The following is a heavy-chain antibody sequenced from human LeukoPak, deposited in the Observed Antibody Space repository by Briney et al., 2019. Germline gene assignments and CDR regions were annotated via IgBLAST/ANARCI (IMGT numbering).Heavy chain of an antibody. V-gene: IGHV4-34*01. J-gene: IGHJ4*02. CDR1: GGSFSGYY. CDR2: INHGGST. CDR3: ARSQDSSGWFGTLNY. Sequence: SETLSLTCAVYGGSFSGYYWSWIRQPPGKGLEWIGEINHGGSTNCDPSLKSRVTISVDTSKNQFSLKLSSVTAADTAVYYCARSQDSSGWFGTLNYWGQGTLVTVSS. D-gene: IGHD6-19*01.